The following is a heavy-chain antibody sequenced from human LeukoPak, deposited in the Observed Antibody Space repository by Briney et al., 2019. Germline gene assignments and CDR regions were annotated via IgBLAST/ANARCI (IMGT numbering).Heavy chain of an antibody. V-gene: IGHV1-69*13. CDR3: AGLPGYCSSTSCHEYYYHGMDV. CDR2: IIPIFGTA. CDR1: GGTFSSYA. J-gene: IGHJ6*02. D-gene: IGHD2-2*01. Sequence: ASVKVSCKASGGTFSSYAISWVRQAPGQGLEWMGGIIPIFGTANYAQKFQGRVTITADESTSTAYMELSSLRSEDTAVYYCAGLPGYCSSTSCHEYYYHGMDVWGQGTTVTVSS.